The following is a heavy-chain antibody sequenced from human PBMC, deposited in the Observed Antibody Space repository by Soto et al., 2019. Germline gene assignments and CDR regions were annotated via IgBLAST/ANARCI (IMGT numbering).Heavy chain of an antibody. CDR1: GGSISSGDFY. J-gene: IGHJ5*02. CDR3: AKEHIKYPENWFDP. D-gene: IGHD2-2*01. V-gene: IGHV4-30-4*01. Sequence: QVQLQESGPGLVKPSQTLSLTCTVSGGSISSGDFYWSWVRQAPGKGRAWIWYIYYTGGTYYNPSLKSRVTISVDTSKNQFSLKLTSVTAADTAVYYCAKEHIKYPENWFDPWGQGTLVTVSS. CDR2: IYYTGGT.